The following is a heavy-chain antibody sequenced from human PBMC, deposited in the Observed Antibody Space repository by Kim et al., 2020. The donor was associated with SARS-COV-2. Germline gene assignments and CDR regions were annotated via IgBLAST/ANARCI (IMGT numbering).Heavy chain of an antibody. CDR1: GYSFTSYW. J-gene: IGHJ4*02. V-gene: IGHV5-10-1*01. D-gene: IGHD3-22*01. Sequence: GESLKISCKGSGYSFTSYWISWVRQMPGKGLEWMGRIDPSDSYTNYSPSFQGHVTISADKSISTAYLQWSSLKASDTAMYYCARRRIIMGGYYDSSGYQCWGQGTLVTVSS. CDR2: IDPSDSYT. CDR3: ARRRIIMGGYYDSSGYQC.